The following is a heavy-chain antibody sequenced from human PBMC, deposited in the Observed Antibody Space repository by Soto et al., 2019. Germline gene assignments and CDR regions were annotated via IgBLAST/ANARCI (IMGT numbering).Heavy chain of an antibody. CDR2: FDPEDGET. D-gene: IGHD2-2*01. V-gene: IGHV1-24*01. CDR3: ATDRYCSSTSCLFWFDP. J-gene: IGHJ5*02. Sequence: ASVKVSCKVSGYTLTELSMHWVRQAPGKGLEWMGGFDPEDGETIYAQKFQGRVTMTEDTSTDTAYMELSSLRSEDTAVYYCATDRYCSSTSCLFWFDPWGQGTLVTVSS. CDR1: GYTLTELS.